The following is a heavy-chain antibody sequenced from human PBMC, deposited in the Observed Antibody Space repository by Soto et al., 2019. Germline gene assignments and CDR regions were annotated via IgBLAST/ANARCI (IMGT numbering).Heavy chain of an antibody. V-gene: IGHV3-23*01. CDR2: ISGNSDQT. CDR1: GFTFRTYA. J-gene: IGHJ6*02. Sequence: HPGGSLRLSCAASGFTFRTYAMTWVRQAKGKGLEWVSSISGNSDQTYYVDSVKGRFTISRDNSKNILYLQMDSLRVEDTAKYYCATADGMGVWGQGTTVTVSS. CDR3: ATADGMGV.